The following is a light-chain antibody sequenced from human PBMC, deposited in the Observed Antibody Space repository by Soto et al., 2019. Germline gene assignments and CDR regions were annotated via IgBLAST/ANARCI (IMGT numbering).Light chain of an antibody. CDR3: QQHNDWPT. Sequence: EIVLTQSPGTLSLSPGERATLSCRASQSVSNNYLAWYQQKPGQAPRLLIYGASTRATGIPARFSGSGSGTEFTLTISSLQSEDFAVYYCQQHNDWPTFGQGTRLEIK. J-gene: IGKJ5*01. CDR2: GAS. CDR1: QSVSNN. V-gene: IGKV3-15*01.